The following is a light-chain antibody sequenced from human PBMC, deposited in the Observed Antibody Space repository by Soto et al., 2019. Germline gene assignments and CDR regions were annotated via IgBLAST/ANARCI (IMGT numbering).Light chain of an antibody. CDR3: AAWDDSLSGRYV. V-gene: IGLV1-47*01. J-gene: IGLJ1*01. CDR1: SSNIGSNY. CDR2: RNN. Sequence: QSALTQPPSASGTPGQRVTISCSGSSSNIGSNYVYWYQQLPGTAPKLLIYRNNQRPSGVPDRFSGSKSGTSASLAISGHLSEDEAEYYCAAWDDSLSGRYVFGTGTKVTVL.